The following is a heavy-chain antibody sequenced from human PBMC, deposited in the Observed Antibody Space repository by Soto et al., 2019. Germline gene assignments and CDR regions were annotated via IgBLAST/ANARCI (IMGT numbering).Heavy chain of an antibody. CDR3: ARSPTGTTSYVDY. CDR2: IIPILGIA. Sequence: SVKVSCKASGGTFSSYTISWVRQAPGQGLEWMGRIIPILGIANYAQKFQGRVTITADKSTSTAYMELSSLRSEDTAVYYCARSPTGTTSYVDYWGQGTLVTVSS. D-gene: IGHD1-1*01. CDR1: GGTFSSYT. J-gene: IGHJ4*02. V-gene: IGHV1-69*02.